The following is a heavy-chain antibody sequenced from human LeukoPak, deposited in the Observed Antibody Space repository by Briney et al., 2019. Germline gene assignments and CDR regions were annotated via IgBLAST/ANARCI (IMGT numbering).Heavy chain of an antibody. J-gene: IGHJ4*02. CDR3: ATKDGYNFDY. CDR1: GIVFSNYA. CDR2: IKQDGSEK. Sequence: GGSLRLSCIASGIVFSNYAMTWVRQAPGKGLEWVANIKQDGSEKYYVDSVKGRFTISRDNAKNSLFLQMNSLRAEDTAVYYCATKDGYNFDYWGQGTLVTVSS. V-gene: IGHV3-7*01. D-gene: IGHD5-24*01.